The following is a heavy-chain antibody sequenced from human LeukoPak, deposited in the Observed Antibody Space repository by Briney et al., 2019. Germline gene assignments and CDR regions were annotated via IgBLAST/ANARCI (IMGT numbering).Heavy chain of an antibody. D-gene: IGHD3/OR15-3a*01. CDR2: ISWNSGLI. V-gene: IGHV3-9*01. Sequence: GGSLRLSCAASGFTFDEYAMHWVRQAPGKGLEWVSGISWNSGLIDYGDSVEGRFTISRDNAKNSLYLQMNSLKAEDTAFYYCAKVGIFGLVTYYFDYWGQGTLVTVSS. CDR3: AKVGIFGLVTYYFDY. CDR1: GFTFDEYA. J-gene: IGHJ4*02.